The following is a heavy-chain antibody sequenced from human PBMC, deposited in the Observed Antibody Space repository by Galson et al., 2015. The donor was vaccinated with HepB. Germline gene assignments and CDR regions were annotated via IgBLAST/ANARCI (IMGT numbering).Heavy chain of an antibody. J-gene: IGHJ4*02. CDR3: ARGHFGSGNYPHFDY. D-gene: IGHD3-10*01. CDR2: INQDGSAK. Sequence: SLRLSCAASRFIFSNYWMNWVRQAPGKRLEWVASINQDGSAKYYVDSVKGRFTISRSRDNTKNLLYLQMNSLRAEDTAVYYCARGHFGSGNYPHFDYWGQGTLVTVSS. CDR1: RFIFSNYW. V-gene: IGHV3-7*05.